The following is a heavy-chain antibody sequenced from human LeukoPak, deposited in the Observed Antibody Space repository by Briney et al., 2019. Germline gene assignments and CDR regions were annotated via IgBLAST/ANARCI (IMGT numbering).Heavy chain of an antibody. J-gene: IGHJ3*02. CDR1: GFTFSSYE. Sequence: GGSLRLSCAASGFTFSSYEMNWVRQAPGKGLEWVGRIKSKTDGGTTDYAAPVKGRFTISRDDSKNTLYLQMNSLKTEDTAVYYCTTGPRPYCTNGVCYRSGAHAFDIWGQGTMVTVSS. V-gene: IGHV3-15*01. D-gene: IGHD2-8*01. CDR3: TTGPRPYCTNGVCYRSGAHAFDI. CDR2: IKSKTDGGTT.